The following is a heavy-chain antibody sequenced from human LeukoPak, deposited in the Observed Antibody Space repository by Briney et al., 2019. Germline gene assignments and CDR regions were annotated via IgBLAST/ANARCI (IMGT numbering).Heavy chain of an antibody. V-gene: IGHV4-34*01. CDR2: INHSGST. CDR1: GGSFSGYY. CDR3: ARRPRYYDSSGYYYRGAHFDY. J-gene: IGHJ4*02. Sequence: SETLSLTCAVYGGSFSGYYWSWIRQPPGKGLEWIGEINHSGSTNYNPSLKSRVTISVDTSKNQFSLKLSSVTAADTAVYYCARRPRYYDSSGYYYRGAHFDYWGQGTLVTVSS. D-gene: IGHD3-22*01.